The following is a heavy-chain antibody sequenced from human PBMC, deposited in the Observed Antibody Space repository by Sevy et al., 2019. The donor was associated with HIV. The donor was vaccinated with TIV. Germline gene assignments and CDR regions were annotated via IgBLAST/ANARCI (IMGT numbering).Heavy chain of an antibody. CDR2: IYYNGHI. V-gene: IGHV4-59*08. CDR3: AGENAWGRGYS. Sequence: SETLSLTCPMSGGSITSLYWNWIRQPPGKGLGWIANIYYNGHINYNPSLKSRVTLSLDTSKNQFSLRLSSVTAADTAMYYCAGENAWGRGYSWGQGTLVTVSS. CDR1: GGSITSLY. D-gene: IGHD1-26*01. J-gene: IGHJ4*02.